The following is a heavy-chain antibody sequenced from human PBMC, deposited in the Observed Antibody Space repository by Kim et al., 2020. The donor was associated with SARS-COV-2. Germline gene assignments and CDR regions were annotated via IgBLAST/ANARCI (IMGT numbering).Heavy chain of an antibody. CDR3: ANQDYYDSSRFYGSIDY. Sequence: GGSLRLSCAASGFTFSGHAMHWVRQAPGKGLEWVAIISYDGSTKYYADSVKGRFTVSRDNSKSTLFLQMNSLRPEDTAMYFCANQDYYDSSRFYGSIDY. CDR1: GFTFSGHA. D-gene: IGHD3-22*01. V-gene: IGHV3-30*04. J-gene: IGHJ4*01. CDR2: ISYDGSTK.